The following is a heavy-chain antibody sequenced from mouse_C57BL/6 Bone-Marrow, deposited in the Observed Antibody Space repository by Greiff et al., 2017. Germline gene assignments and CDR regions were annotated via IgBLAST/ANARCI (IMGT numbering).Heavy chain of an antibody. V-gene: IGHV5-4*01. CDR2: ISDGGSYT. D-gene: IGHD2-12*01. J-gene: IGHJ4*01. CDR1: GFTFSSYA. CDR3: ARDNDYSQEDCYALAY. Sequence: DVKLVESGGGLVKPGGSLKLSCAASGFTFSSYAMSWVRQTPEKRLEWVATISDGGSYTYYPDNVQGRFTISRDNAKNNLYLQMSHLKSEDTAMXYCARDNDYSQEDCYALAYGGQG.